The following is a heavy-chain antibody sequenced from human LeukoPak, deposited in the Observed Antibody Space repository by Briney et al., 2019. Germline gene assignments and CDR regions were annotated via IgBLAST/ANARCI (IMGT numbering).Heavy chain of an antibody. CDR1: GFTFVNYA. J-gene: IGHJ6*04. CDR2: ISGGGGTT. D-gene: IGHD3-10*02. Sequence: PGGSLGLSCTASGFTFVNYAMSWVHQAPGKGLEWVSAISGGGGTTYYADSVKGRFTISRDNAKNSLYLQMNSLRAEDTAVYYCAELGITMIGGVWGKGTTVTISS. CDR3: AELGITMIGGV. V-gene: IGHV3-23*01.